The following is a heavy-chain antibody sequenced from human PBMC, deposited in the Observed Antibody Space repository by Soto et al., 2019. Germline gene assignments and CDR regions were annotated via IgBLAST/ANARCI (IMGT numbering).Heavy chain of an antibody. CDR1: GYTFAAYY. V-gene: IGHV1-2*02. D-gene: IGHD4-17*01. CDR3: AIEPEYGDYWGYFFDS. J-gene: IGHJ4*02. Sequence: QVQLVQSGAEVKKPGASVKVSCNTSGYTFAAYYIHWIRQAPGQVLEWMGWINPTSGGTVYAQNFQERVTMTRDTSISTAYMELRRLNSDDTAVYYCAIEPEYGDYWGYFFDSWGQGTPVTVSS. CDR2: INPTSGGT.